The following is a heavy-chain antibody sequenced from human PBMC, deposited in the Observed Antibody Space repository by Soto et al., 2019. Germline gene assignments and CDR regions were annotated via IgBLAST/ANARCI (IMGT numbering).Heavy chain of an antibody. CDR1: GGSISSYY. V-gene: IGHV4-59*08. D-gene: IGHD6-13*01. J-gene: IGHJ4*02. Sequence: QVQLQEAGPGLVKPSETLSLTCTVSGGSISSYYWSWIRQPPGKGLEWIGNIHYSGSTNYNPSLKSRVTMSADTSKSQFSLKLTSVTAADTAVYYCARRGPVAGKTIFDYWGQGTLVTVSS. CDR2: IHYSGST. CDR3: ARRGPVAGKTIFDY.